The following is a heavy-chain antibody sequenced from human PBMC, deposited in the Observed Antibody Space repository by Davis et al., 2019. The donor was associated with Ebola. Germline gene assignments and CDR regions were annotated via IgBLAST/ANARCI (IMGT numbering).Heavy chain of an antibody. CDR3: ARDVYCSSTSCYFSWFDP. CDR1: GFTFSSYS. Sequence: GESLKISCAASGFTFSSYSMNWVRQAPGKGLEWVSYISSSSSIYYADSGKGRFTISRDNAKNSLYLQMNSLRDEDTAVYYCARDVYCSSTSCYFSWFDPWGQGTLVTVSS. D-gene: IGHD2-2*01. V-gene: IGHV3-48*02. J-gene: IGHJ5*02. CDR2: ISSSSSI.